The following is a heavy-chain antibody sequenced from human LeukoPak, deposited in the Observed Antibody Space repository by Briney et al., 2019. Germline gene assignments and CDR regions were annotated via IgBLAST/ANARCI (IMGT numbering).Heavy chain of an antibody. J-gene: IGHJ4*02. CDR1: GYIFTSYW. Sequence: HGASLHISCEGSGYIFTSYWIGWVRPLPGKGLECMGIIYPGDSDTTYSPSFQGQGTISADKSISTAYLQWSSLKASDTAMYYCARRSAGDYSLCDYWGQGNLVTVSS. D-gene: IGHD4-17*01. CDR2: IYPGDSDT. CDR3: ARRSAGDYSLCDY. V-gene: IGHV5-51*01.